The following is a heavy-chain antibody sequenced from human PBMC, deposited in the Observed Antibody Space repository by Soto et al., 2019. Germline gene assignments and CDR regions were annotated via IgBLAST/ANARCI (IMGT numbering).Heavy chain of an antibody. CDR2: IYYSGST. Sequence: QLQLQESGPGLVKPSETLSLTCTVSGGSISSSNYYWGWIRQPPGKGLEWIGSIYYSGSTYYNPSLNSRVTLSVDTSKNQFSLKLSSVTAADTAVYYCATQEVGGSYVYTFDPWGQGTLVTVSS. V-gene: IGHV4-39*01. J-gene: IGHJ5*02. CDR3: ATQEVGGSYVYTFDP. CDR1: GGSISSSNYY. D-gene: IGHD1-26*01.